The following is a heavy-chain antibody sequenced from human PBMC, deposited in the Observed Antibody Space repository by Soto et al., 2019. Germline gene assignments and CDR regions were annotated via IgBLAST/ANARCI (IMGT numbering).Heavy chain of an antibody. Sequence: PSETLSLTCAVSGGSISSTNWWSWVRQPPGKGLEWIGEIYHSGSTNYNPSLKSRVTISVDKSKNQFSLNLSSVTAADTAVYYCARDQLHTDGGNYYYNGMGVWGQGTTVTVSS. J-gene: IGHJ6*02. CDR2: IYHSGST. CDR3: ARDQLHTDGGNYYYNGMGV. V-gene: IGHV4-4*02. D-gene: IGHD2-2*01. CDR1: GGSISSTNW.